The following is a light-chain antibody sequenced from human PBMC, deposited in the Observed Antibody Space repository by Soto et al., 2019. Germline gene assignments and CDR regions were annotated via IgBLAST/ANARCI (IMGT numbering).Light chain of an antibody. CDR1: SSDVGSHDL. Sequence: QSALTQPASVSGSPGQSIAISCTGTSSDVGSHDLVSWYQQQSGKVPKLIIYDVSSRPSGVSNRFSGSKSGNTASLTISGLQAEDEADYYCSSFTSTTTYVFGTGTKVT. V-gene: IGLV2-14*02. CDR2: DVS. J-gene: IGLJ1*01. CDR3: SSFTSTTTYV.